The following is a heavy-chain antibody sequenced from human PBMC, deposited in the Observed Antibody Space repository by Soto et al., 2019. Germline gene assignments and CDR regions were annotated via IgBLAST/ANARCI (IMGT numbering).Heavy chain of an antibody. Sequence: QVHLVQSGAEVKKPGASVKVSCQGSGYAFTTYGITWVRQAPGKGLEWMGWISDHNGNTNYAQKLQGRVTVTRDTSTSTAYMELRSLRYDDTAVYYCARGRYGDYWGQGALVTVTS. D-gene: IGHD1-1*01. CDR2: ISDHNGNT. V-gene: IGHV1-18*01. CDR1: GYAFTTYG. CDR3: ARGRYGDY. J-gene: IGHJ4*02.